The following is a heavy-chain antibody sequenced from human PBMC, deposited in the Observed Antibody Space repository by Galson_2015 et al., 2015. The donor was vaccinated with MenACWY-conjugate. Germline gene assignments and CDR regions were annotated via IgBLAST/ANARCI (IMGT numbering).Heavy chain of an antibody. V-gene: IGHV1-69*13. D-gene: IGHD3-10*01. CDR2: IIPIFGTA. CDR1: GGTFSSYA. Sequence: SVKVSCKASGGTFSSYAISWVRQAPGQGLEWMGGIIPIFGTANYAQKFQGRVTITADESTSTAYMELSSLRSEDTAVYYCARKGGSYWHGHWFDPWGQGTLVTVSS. J-gene: IGHJ5*02. CDR3: ARKGGSYWHGHWFDP.